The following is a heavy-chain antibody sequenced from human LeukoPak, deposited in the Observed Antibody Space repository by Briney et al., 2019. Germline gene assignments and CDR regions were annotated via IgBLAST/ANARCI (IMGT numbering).Heavy chain of an antibody. Sequence: GGSLRLSCAASGFSFRSFAMSWVRQAPGKGLEWVSSVIASGGTTYYVDSVKGRFTISRDNAKNSMYLQMNSLRAEDTAVYYCARVGKNGWDSDHWGQGTLVTVSS. CDR1: GFSFRSFA. J-gene: IGHJ4*02. V-gene: IGHV3-23*01. D-gene: IGHD6-19*01. CDR3: ARVGKNGWDSDH. CDR2: VIASGGTT.